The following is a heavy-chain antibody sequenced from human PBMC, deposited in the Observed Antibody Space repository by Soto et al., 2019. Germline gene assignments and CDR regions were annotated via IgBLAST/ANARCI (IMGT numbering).Heavy chain of an antibody. CDR2: MNPNSGNT. CDR3: ARGEASGSYYYYYGMDV. CDR1: GYTFTSYD. D-gene: IGHD1-26*01. J-gene: IGHJ6*02. Sequence: ASVKVPCKASGYTFTSYDINWVRQATGQGLEWMGWMNPNSGNTGYAQKFQGRVTMTRNTSISTAYMELSSLRSEDTAVYYCARGEASGSYYYYYGMDVWGQGTTVTVSS. V-gene: IGHV1-8*01.